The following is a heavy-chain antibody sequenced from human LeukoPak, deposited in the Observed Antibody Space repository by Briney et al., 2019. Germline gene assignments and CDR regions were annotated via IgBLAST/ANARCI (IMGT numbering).Heavy chain of an antibody. V-gene: IGHV3-64*04. D-gene: IGHD2-21*01. Sequence: PGGSLRLSCSASGFTFNIYAMHWVRQAPGTGLEYVSAISTDGRGTYYADSVKGRFTISRDNSKNTLYLQMDSLRGEDTAVYYRAKDPYRVIVATGNYLDPWGQGTLVTVSS. J-gene: IGHJ5*02. CDR1: GFTFNIYA. CDR3: AKDPYRVIVATGNYLDP. CDR2: ISTDGRGT.